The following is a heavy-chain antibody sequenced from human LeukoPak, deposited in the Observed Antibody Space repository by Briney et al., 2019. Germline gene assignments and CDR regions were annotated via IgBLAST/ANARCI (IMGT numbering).Heavy chain of an antibody. CDR2: IKYDGTHN. D-gene: IGHD3-22*01. CDR1: GFSSRSYW. Sequence: GGSLRLSCVASGFSSRSYWMAWVGQAPGKGVEWVANIKYDGTHNYYADSVKGRFTISRYNAKNSLFLEMNSLRADDTAVYFGASTQDSSGNDWGQGTLVAVSS. J-gene: IGHJ4*02. V-gene: IGHV3-7*01. CDR3: ASTQDSSGND.